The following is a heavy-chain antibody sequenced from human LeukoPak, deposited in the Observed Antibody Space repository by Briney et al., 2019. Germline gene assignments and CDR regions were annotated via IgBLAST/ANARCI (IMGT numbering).Heavy chain of an antibody. CDR3: ARDSSSGPNWFDP. D-gene: IGHD6-6*01. J-gene: IGHJ5*02. CDR2: INPNSGGT. Sequence: ASVKVSCKASGYTFTGYYMHWVRQAPGQGLEWMGWINPNSGGTNYAQKFQGRVTMTRDTSISTAYMEPSRLRSDDTAVYYCARDSSSGPNWFDPWGQGTLVTVSS. V-gene: IGHV1-2*02. CDR1: GYTFTGYY.